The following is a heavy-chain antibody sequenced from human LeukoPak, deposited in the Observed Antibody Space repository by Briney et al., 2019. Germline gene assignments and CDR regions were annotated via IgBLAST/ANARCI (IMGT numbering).Heavy chain of an antibody. J-gene: IGHJ4*02. CDR1: GFTFSSYV. CDR3: AKADSSGWYFDF. CDR2: ISGSGGST. V-gene: IGHV3-23*01. D-gene: IGHD6-19*01. Sequence: PGGSLRLSCAASGFTFSSYVMSWVHQAPGKGLEWVSAISGSGGSTYYADSVKGRFTISRDNSKNTLYLQMNSLRADDTAVYYCAKADSSGWYFDFWGQGTLVTVSS.